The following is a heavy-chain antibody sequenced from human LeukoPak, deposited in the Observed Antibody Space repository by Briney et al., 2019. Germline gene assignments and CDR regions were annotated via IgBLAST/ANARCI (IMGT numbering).Heavy chain of an antibody. CDR2: ISGYNGNT. CDR3: ARDPSNSSGWYQYFDL. V-gene: IGHV1-18*01. Sequence: ASVKVSCKASGYTFTSHGISWVRQAPGQGLEWMGWISGYNGNTNYAQKLQGRVTMTTDTSTSTAYMELRSLRSDDTAVYYCARDPSNSSGWYQYFDLWGRGTLVTVSS. J-gene: IGHJ2*01. D-gene: IGHD6-19*01. CDR1: GYTFTSHG.